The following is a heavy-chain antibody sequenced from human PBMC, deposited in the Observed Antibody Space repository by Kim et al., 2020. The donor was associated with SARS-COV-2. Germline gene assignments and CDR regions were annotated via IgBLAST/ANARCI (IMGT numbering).Heavy chain of an antibody. J-gene: IGHJ4*02. CDR2: ISGDGGST. CDR3: AKDSTGGLDSTESFDY. V-gene: IGHV3-43*02. D-gene: IGHD3-22*01. CDR1: GFTFDDYA. Sequence: GGSLRLSCAASGFTFDDYAMHWVRQAPGKGLEWVSLISGDGGSTYYADSVKGRFTISRDNSKNSLYLQMNSLRTEDTALYYCAKDSTGGLDSTESFDYWGQGTLVTVSS.